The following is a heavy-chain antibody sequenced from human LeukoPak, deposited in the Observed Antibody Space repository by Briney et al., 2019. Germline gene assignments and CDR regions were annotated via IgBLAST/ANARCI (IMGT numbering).Heavy chain of an antibody. CDR1: GYTFTSYG. CDR3: ARVSSGYDSAYYFDY. Sequence: GASVKVSCKASGYTFTSYGISWVRQAPGQGLEWMGWISAYNGNTNYAQKLQGRVTMTTDTSTSTAYMELRSLRSDDTAVYYCARVSSGYDSAYYFDYWGQGTLVTVSS. V-gene: IGHV1-18*01. D-gene: IGHD5-12*01. CDR2: ISAYNGNT. J-gene: IGHJ4*02.